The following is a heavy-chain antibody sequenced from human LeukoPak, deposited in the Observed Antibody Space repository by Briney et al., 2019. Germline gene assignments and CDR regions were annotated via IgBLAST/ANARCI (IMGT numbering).Heavy chain of an antibody. J-gene: IGHJ4*02. Sequence: SETLSLTCTVSGGSISSSSYYWGWIRQPPGKGLEWIGEINHSGSTNYNPSLKSRVTISVDTSKNQFSLKLSSVTAADTAVYYCASLGCTYHTSCYRPFDYWGQGTLVTVSS. D-gene: IGHD2-2*01. V-gene: IGHV4-39*07. CDR3: ASLGCTYHTSCYRPFDY. CDR1: GGSISSSSYY. CDR2: INHSGST.